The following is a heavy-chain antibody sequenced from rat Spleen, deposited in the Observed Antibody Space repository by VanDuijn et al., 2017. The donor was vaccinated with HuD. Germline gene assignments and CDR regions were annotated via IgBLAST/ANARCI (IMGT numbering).Heavy chain of an antibody. Sequence: EVQLVETGGGLVQPGKSLKLSCVASGFTFSRYWMYWVRQAPGKGLEWVATINYDGSSTYYRDSVKGRFTISRDNAKSTLYLQMDSLRSEDTATYYCTSHYDGTYPFTYWGQGTLVTVSS. CDR2: INYDGSST. J-gene: IGHJ3*01. V-gene: IGHV5-29*01. CDR1: GFTFSRYW. D-gene: IGHD1-12*02. CDR3: TSHYDGTYPFTY.